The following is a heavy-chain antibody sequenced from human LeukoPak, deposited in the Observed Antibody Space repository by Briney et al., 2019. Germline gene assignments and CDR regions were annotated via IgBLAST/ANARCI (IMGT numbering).Heavy chain of an antibody. CDR3: ARALGIAAAWGKGAFDI. CDR2: IIPILGIA. CDR1: GGTFSSYA. D-gene: IGHD6-13*01. Sequence: SVKVSCKASGGTFSSYAISWVRQAPGQGLEWMGRIIPILGIANYAQKFQGRVTITADKSTSTAYMELSSLRSEDTAVYYCARALGIAAAWGKGAFDIWGQGTMVTVSS. V-gene: IGHV1-69*04. J-gene: IGHJ3*02.